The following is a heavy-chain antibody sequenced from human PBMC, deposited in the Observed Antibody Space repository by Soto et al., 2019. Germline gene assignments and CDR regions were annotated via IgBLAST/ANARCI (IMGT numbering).Heavy chain of an antibody. CDR2: ISYDGSNK. V-gene: IGHV3-30-3*01. J-gene: IGHJ6*04. CDR1: GFTFSSYA. CDR3: ARYPIVEPYLGDV. Sequence: GGSLRLSCAASGFTFSSYAMHWVRQAPGKGLEWVAVISYDGSNKYYADSVKGRFTISRDNSKNTLYLQMNSLRAEDTAVYYCARYPIVEPYLGDVWGKGTTFTVSS. D-gene: IGHD3-22*01.